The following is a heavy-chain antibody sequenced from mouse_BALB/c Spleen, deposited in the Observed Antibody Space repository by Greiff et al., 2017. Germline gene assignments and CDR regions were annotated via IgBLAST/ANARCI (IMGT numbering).Heavy chain of an antibody. D-gene: IGHD2-10*01. Sequence: EVQRVESGGDLVKPGGSRKLSGAASGFTFSSNGRSWVRQTPDKRLEWVATISSGGSYTYYPDSVKGRFTISRDNAKNTLYLQMSSLKSEDTAMYYCARLAYYYAMDYWGQGTSVTVSS. CDR3: ARLAYYYAMDY. V-gene: IGHV5-6*01. CDR2: ISSGGSYT. CDR1: GFTFSSNG. J-gene: IGHJ4*01.